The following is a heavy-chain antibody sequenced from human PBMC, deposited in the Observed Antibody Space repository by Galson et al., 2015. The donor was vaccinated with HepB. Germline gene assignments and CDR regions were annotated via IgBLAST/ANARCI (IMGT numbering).Heavy chain of an antibody. CDR2: ISSSSSTI. V-gene: IGHV3-48*02. J-gene: IGHJ6*03. CDR3: ARGLVEYQLPLPSARYYYYMDV. D-gene: IGHD2-2*01. Sequence: SLRLSCAASGFTFSSYSMNWVRQAPGKGLEWVSYISSSSSTIYYADSVKGRFTISRDNAKNSLYLQMNSLRDEDTAVYYCARGLVEYQLPLPSARYYYYMDVWGKGTTVTVSS. CDR1: GFTFSSYS.